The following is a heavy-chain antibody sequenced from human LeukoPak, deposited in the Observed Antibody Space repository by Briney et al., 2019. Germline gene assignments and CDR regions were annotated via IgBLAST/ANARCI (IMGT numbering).Heavy chain of an antibody. Sequence: KASETLSLTCTVSGGSISSYYWGWIRQPPGKGLEWIGSIYHSGSTYYNPSLKSRVTISVDTSKNQFSLKLSSVAAADTAVYYCARVDQYQLLYVPYNWFDPWGQGTLVTVSS. CDR2: IYHSGST. D-gene: IGHD2-2*02. J-gene: IGHJ5*02. CDR1: GGSISSYY. V-gene: IGHV4-38-2*02. CDR3: ARVDQYQLLYVPYNWFDP.